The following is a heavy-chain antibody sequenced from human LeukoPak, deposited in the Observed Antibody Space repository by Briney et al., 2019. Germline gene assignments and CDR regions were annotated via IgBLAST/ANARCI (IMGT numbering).Heavy chain of an antibody. J-gene: IGHJ3*02. D-gene: IGHD5-18*01. Sequence: SETLSLTCTVSGGSISSSSYYWGWIRQPPGKGLEWIGSIYYSGSTYYNPSLKSRVTISVDTSKNQFSLKLSSVTAADTAVYYCARRKRIQLWSMGPAPFDIWGQGTMVTVSS. CDR2: IYYSGST. CDR3: ARRKRIQLWSMGPAPFDI. V-gene: IGHV4-39*01. CDR1: GGSISSSSYY.